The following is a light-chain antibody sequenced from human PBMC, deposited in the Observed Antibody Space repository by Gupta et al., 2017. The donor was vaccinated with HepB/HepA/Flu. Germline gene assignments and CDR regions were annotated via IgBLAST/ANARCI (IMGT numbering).Light chain of an antibody. J-gene: IGLJ3*02. V-gene: IGLV1-40*01. CDR3: QSYDSSLSAWV. CDR2: GDR. CDR1: TSNIGAGYE. Sequence: QSVLTQPPSVSGAPGQRVTVSCTGGTSNIGAGYEVPWYQQFPGTAPKLLIAGDRDRPSGVPGRFSASKSGASASLAITGLQAEDEADYYCQSYDSSLSAWVFGGGSKLTVL.